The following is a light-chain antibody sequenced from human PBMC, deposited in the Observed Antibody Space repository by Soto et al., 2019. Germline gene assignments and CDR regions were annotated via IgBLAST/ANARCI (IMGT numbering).Light chain of an antibody. CDR2: GNN. J-gene: IGLJ3*02. CDR1: SSNVGAGYD. Sequence: QAVVTQPPSVSGAPGQRVTISCTGSSSNVGAGYDVHWYHHLPGTAPKLLIYGNNNRPSGVPDRFSGSKSGTSASLAITGLQAEDEADYYCQSYDTSLRAWVFGGGTKLTVL. V-gene: IGLV1-40*01. CDR3: QSYDTSLRAWV.